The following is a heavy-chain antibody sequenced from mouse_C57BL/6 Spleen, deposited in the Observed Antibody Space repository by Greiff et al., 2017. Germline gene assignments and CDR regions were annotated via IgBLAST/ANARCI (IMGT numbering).Heavy chain of an antibody. V-gene: IGHV1-82*01. CDR3: ARGQDYDEGFFDY. D-gene: IGHD2-4*01. Sequence: QVQLKESGPELVKPGASVKISCKASGYAFSSSWMNWVKQRPGKGLEWIGRIYPGDGDTNYNGKFKGKATLTADKSSSTAYMQLSSLTSEDSAVYFCARGQDYDEGFFDYWGQGTTLTVSS. CDR2: IYPGDGDT. J-gene: IGHJ2*01. CDR1: GYAFSSSW.